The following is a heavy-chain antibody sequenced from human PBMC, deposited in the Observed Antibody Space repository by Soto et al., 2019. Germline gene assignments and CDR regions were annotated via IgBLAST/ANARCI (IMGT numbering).Heavy chain of an antibody. D-gene: IGHD6-13*01. CDR2: IKHDGSAK. Sequence: VGSLRLSCAASEFTCSNYSMHWVRQAPGKGLEWVANIKHDGSAKYYLDSVKGRFTISRDNAKSSLYLQMNSLRAEDTAIYYCARALAAADSLWGQGALVTVSS. V-gene: IGHV3-7*01. CDR3: ARALAAADSL. CDR1: EFTCSNYS. J-gene: IGHJ4*02.